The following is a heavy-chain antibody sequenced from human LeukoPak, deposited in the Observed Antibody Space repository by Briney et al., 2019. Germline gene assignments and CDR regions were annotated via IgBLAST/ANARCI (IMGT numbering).Heavy chain of an antibody. J-gene: IGHJ4*02. CDR2: IKEDGSEK. Sequence: GGSLRLSCAASGFTFSRYWMNWVRQAPGKGLEWVASIKEDGSEKSYVDSVKGRFTIFRDNAKNSLYLQMNSLRAEDTAIYYCVSCGTTTCIIRFDHWGQGTLVTVSS. V-gene: IGHV3-7*01. D-gene: IGHD2-2*01. CDR1: GFTFSRYW. CDR3: VSCGTTTCIIRFDH.